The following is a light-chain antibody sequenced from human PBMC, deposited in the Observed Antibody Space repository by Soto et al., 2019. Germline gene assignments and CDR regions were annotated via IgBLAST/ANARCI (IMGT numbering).Light chain of an antibody. CDR1: QGISQY. Sequence: DIHLTQSPSLLSASVGDRVTITCRASQGISQYVAWYQQKPGKAPKLLIYAASTLQSGVPSRFSGSGSGTDFTLTISSLQPEDFATYYCQQSYSTPPFTFGQGTKLEIK. J-gene: IGKJ2*01. CDR2: AAS. V-gene: IGKV1-39*01. CDR3: QQSYSTPPFT.